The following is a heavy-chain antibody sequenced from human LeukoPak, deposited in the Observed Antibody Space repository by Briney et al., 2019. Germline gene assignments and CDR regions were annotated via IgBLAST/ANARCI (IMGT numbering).Heavy chain of an antibody. CDR2: IYHSGST. CDR3: ARRSMVRGVIPY. Sequence: SETLSLTCTVSGYSISSGYYWGWIRQPPGKGLEWIGSIYHSGSTYYNPSLKSRVTISVDTSKNQFSLKLSSVTAADTAVYYCARRSMVRGVIPYWGQGTLVTVSS. V-gene: IGHV4-38-2*02. D-gene: IGHD3-10*01. CDR1: GYSISSGYY. J-gene: IGHJ4*02.